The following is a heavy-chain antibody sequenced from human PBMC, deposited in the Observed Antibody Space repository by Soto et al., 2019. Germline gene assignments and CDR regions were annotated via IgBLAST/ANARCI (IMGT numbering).Heavy chain of an antibody. J-gene: IGHJ5*02. CDR3: TTDLWRIAVVVGSTGYFNP. D-gene: IGHD2-15*01. CDR2: IKSKSDGGTT. Sequence: GGSLRRSCAASVFTFSDAGMSWVRQAPGKGLDWVGRIKSKSDGGTTEYAAPVRGRFTISRDDSKNTLYLQMNSLKTEDTAVYYCTTDLWRIAVVVGSTGYFNPWGQGTPVTVSS. CDR1: VFTFSDAG. V-gene: IGHV3-15*01.